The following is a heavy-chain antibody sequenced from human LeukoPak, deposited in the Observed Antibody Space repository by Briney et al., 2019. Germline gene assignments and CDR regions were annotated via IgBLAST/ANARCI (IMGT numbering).Heavy chain of an antibody. CDR3: ARDNCSSTSCYKSENWFDP. Sequence: GASVKVSCKASGGTFSSYAISWVRQAPGQGLEWMGGIIPTFGTANYAQKFQGRVTITTDESTSTAYMELSSLRSEDTAVYYCARDNCSSTSCYKSENWFDPWGQGTLVTVSS. V-gene: IGHV1-69*05. CDR1: GGTFSSYA. CDR2: IIPTFGTA. D-gene: IGHD2-2*02. J-gene: IGHJ5*02.